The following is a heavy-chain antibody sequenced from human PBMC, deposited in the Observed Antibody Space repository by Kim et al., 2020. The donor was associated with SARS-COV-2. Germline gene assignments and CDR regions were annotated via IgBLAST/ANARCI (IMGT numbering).Heavy chain of an antibody. CDR3: ASDLSGSSWYFGASAH. CDR2: IYTSGST. Sequence: SETLSLTCTVSGGSISSYYWSWIRQPAGKGLEWIGRIYTSGSTNYNPSLKSRVTMSVDTSKNQFSLKLSSVTAADTAVYYCASDLSGSSWYFGASAHWGQGTLVTVSS. J-gene: IGHJ1*01. V-gene: IGHV4-4*07. CDR1: GGSISSYY. D-gene: IGHD6-13*01.